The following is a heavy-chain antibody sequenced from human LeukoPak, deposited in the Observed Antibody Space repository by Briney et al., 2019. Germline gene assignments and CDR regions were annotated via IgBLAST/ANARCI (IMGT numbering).Heavy chain of an antibody. J-gene: IGHJ4*02. CDR2: IYYSGST. V-gene: IGHV4-59*01. D-gene: IGHD2/OR15-2a*01. CDR1: GGSMSRYY. Sequence: PSETLSLTCSVSGGSMSRYYWSWIRQPPGKGLEWIGYIYYSGSTNYNPSLKSRVTISVDTSKKELSLKLSSVTAADTAVYFCARRMTATSKCFDYWGQGTLVTVSS. CDR3: ARRMTATSKCFDY.